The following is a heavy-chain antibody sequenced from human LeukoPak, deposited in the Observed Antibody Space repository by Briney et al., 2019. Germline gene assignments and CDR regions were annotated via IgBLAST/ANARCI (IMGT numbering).Heavy chain of an antibody. V-gene: IGHV3-48*04. CDR3: ARVQRGIAVALDY. CDR2: ISTTGSSI. CDR1: GFTFSTYS. J-gene: IGHJ4*02. Sequence: SGGSLRLSCVASGFTFSTYSMNWVRQAPGKGLEWVSYISTTGSSIYYADSVKGRFTISRDNVKNLLYLQMNSLRAEDTAVYYCARVQRGIAVALDYWGQGTLATVSS. D-gene: IGHD6-19*01.